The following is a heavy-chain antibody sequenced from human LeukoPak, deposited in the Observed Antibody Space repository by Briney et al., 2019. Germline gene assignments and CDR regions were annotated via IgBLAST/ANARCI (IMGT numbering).Heavy chain of an antibody. V-gene: IGHV3-30*02. J-gene: IGHJ4*02. CDR1: GFTFSSYG. D-gene: IGHD2-2*01. Sequence: GGSLRLSCAASGFTFSSYGMHWVRQAPGKGLEWVAFIRYDGSNKYYADSVKGRFTISRDNSRNTLYLQMNSLRAGDTAVYYCAKDRVGYCSSTSCPRVFDYWGQGTLVTVSS. CDR2: IRYDGSNK. CDR3: AKDRVGYCSSTSCPRVFDY.